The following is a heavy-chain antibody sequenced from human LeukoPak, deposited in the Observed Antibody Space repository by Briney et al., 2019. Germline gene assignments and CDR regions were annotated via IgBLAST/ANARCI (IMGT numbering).Heavy chain of an antibody. D-gene: IGHD6-13*01. J-gene: IGHJ4*02. CDR1: GFTFDDYG. Sequence: PGGSLRLSCAASGFTFDDYGMSWVRQAPGKGLEWVTGINWNGGSTGYADCVKGRFTISRDNAKNTLYLQMNGLRAEDTAVYYCARVLPQHRVTADYWGQGTLVTVSS. V-gene: IGHV3-20*04. CDR3: ARVLPQHRVTADY. CDR2: INWNGGST.